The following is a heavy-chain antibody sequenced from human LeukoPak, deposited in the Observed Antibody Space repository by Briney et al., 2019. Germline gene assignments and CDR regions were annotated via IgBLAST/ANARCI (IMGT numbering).Heavy chain of an antibody. CDR1: GGSISTSSYY. Sequence: SETLSLTCTVSGGSISTSSYYWGWVRQPPGKGLEWIGNIFYSGSTNYNPSLKSRVTISVDTSKNQFSLKLSSVTAADTAVYYCARGVVIAPQTFDYWGQGTLVTVSS. J-gene: IGHJ4*02. D-gene: IGHD2-21*01. V-gene: IGHV4-39*07. CDR2: IFYSGST. CDR3: ARGVVIAPQTFDY.